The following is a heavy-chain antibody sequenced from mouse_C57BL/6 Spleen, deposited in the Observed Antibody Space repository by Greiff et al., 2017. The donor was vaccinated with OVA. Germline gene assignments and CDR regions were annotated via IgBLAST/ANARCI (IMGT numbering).Heavy chain of an antibody. J-gene: IGHJ2*01. Sequence: QLQESGPELVKPGASVKISCKASGYSFTDYNMNWVKQSNGKSLEWIGVINPNYGTPSYNQKFKGKATLTVDQSSSTAYMQLNSLTSEDAAVYYCARSELLAGTYEVDYWGQGTTLTVSS. D-gene: IGHD4-1*01. CDR3: ARSELLAGTYEVDY. V-gene: IGHV1-39*01. CDR2: INPNYGTP. CDR1: GYSFTDYN.